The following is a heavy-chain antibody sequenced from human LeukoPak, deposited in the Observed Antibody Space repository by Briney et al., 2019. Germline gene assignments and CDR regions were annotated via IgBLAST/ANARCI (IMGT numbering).Heavy chain of an antibody. CDR3: ARSIVVVPAAIRFDP. CDR2: INHSGST. D-gene: IGHD2-2*01. Sequence: SETLSLTCAVYGGSFSGYYWSWIRQPPGKGLEWIGEINHSGSTNYNPSLKSRVIISVDTSKNQFSLKLSSVTAADTAVYYCARSIVVVPAAIRFDPWGQGTLVTVSS. J-gene: IGHJ5*02. CDR1: GGSFSGYY. V-gene: IGHV4-34*01.